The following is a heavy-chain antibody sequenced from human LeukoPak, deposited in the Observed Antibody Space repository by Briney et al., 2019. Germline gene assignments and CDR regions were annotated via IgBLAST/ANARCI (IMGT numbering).Heavy chain of an antibody. Sequence: ASVKVSCKASGYTFTSYGISWVRQAPGQGLEWMGWISAYNGNTNYAQKLQGRVTMTTDTSTSTAYMELRSLRSDDTAVYYCARHWDRTYYDILTGYYNHKGDNWFDPWGQGTLVTVSS. CDR1: GYTFTSYG. V-gene: IGHV1-18*01. J-gene: IGHJ5*02. D-gene: IGHD3-9*01. CDR2: ISAYNGNT. CDR3: ARHWDRTYYDILTGYYNHKGDNWFDP.